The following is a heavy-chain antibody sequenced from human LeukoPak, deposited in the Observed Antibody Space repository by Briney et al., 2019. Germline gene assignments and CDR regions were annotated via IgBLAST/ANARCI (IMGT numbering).Heavy chain of an antibody. CDR1: GFTFGSYS. CDR2: IHGDGRTT. V-gene: IGHV3-74*01. D-gene: IGHD6-19*01. CDR3: ARDNPRVAGTNWYFDL. Sequence: GGSLRLSCVASGFTFGSYSMNWVRQAPGKGLVWVSRIHGDGRTTTYADSVKGRFTISRDNAKNTLYLQMNSLRAEDTAVYYCARDNPRVAGTNWYFDLWGHGTLVTVSS. J-gene: IGHJ2*01.